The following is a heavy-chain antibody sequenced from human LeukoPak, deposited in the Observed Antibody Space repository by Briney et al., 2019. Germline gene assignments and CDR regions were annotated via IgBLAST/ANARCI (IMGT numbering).Heavy chain of an antibody. CDR3: ARDLWFGPGVDAFDI. CDR2: IYSGGST. D-gene: IGHD3-10*01. V-gene: IGHV3-66*01. Sequence: GGSLRPSCAASGFTVSSNYMSWVRQAPGKGLEWVSVIYSGGSTYYADSVKGRFTISRDNSKNTLYLQMNSLRAEDTAVYYCARDLWFGPGVDAFDIWGQGTMVTVSS. J-gene: IGHJ3*02. CDR1: GFTVSSNY.